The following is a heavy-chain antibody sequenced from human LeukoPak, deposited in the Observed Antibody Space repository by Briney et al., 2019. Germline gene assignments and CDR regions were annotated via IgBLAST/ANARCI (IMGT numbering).Heavy chain of an antibody. Sequence: SGPTLVNPTQTLTLTCDFSVFSLSTSGVGVGWIRQPPGKALAWLALIYSNDDKRYSPSLKSRLTITKDTSKNQVVLTMTNMDPVDTATYYCARSTPRFDYWGQGTLVTVSS. CDR2: IYSNDDK. J-gene: IGHJ4*02. CDR1: VFSLSTSGVG. D-gene: IGHD4-23*01. CDR3: ARSTPRFDY. V-gene: IGHV2-5*01.